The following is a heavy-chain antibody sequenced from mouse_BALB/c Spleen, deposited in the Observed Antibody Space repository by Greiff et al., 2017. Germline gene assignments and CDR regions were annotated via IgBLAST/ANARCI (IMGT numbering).Heavy chain of an antibody. Sequence: EVMLVESGGGLVKPGGSLKLSCAASGFTFSSYTMSWVRQTPEKRLEWVATISSGGSYTYYPDSVKGRFTISRDNAKNNLYLQMSSLKSEDTAMYYCARYYGSSGAMDYWGQGTSVTVSS. J-gene: IGHJ4*01. CDR2: ISSGGSYT. CDR3: ARYYGSSGAMDY. D-gene: IGHD1-1*01. CDR1: GFTFSSYT. V-gene: IGHV5-9-1*01.